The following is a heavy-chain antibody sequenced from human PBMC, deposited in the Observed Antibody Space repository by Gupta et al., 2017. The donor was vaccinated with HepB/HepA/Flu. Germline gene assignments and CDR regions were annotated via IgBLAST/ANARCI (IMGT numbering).Heavy chain of an antibody. CDR2: VYWNDDK. J-gene: IGHJ4*02. D-gene: IGHD3/OR15-3a*01. CDR3: AHRRGYNYRTGYFGY. CDR1: GFSLSGDGVG. V-gene: IGHV2-5*01. Sequence: QITLRESGPTLVKPTQTLTLTCTFYGFSLSGDGVGVGWIRQPPGKALEWLALVYWNDDKRYSPSLKSRLTITKDTSKNKVVLTMTNMDPVDTATYYCAHRRGYNYRTGYFGYWSRGTLVTVSS.